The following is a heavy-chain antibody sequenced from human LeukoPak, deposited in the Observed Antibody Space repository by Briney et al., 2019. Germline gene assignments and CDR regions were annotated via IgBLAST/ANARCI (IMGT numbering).Heavy chain of an antibody. CDR2: ISGSGGST. V-gene: IGHV3-23*01. J-gene: IGHJ4*02. D-gene: IGHD3-22*01. Sequence: PGGSLRLSCAASGFTFSSYAMSWVRQAPGKGLEWVSAISGSGGSTYYADSVKGRFTISRDNSKNTLYLQMNSLRAEDTAVYYCARDQADSSGYYYDYYFDYWGQGTLVTVSS. CDR3: ARDQADSSGYYYDYYFDY. CDR1: GFTFSSYA.